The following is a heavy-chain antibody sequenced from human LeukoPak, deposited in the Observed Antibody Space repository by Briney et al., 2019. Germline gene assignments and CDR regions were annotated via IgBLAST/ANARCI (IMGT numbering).Heavy chain of an antibody. CDR2: ISGSGGST. J-gene: IGHJ4*02. CDR3: AKDSRIRYFDWLFKDYFDY. Sequence: PGGSLRLSCAASGFMLSTYWMTWVRQAPGKGLEWVSAISGSGGSTYYADSVKGRFTISRDNSKNTLYLQMNSLRAEDTAVYYCAKDSRIRYFDWLFKDYFDYWGQGTLVTVSS. CDR1: GFMLSTYW. D-gene: IGHD3-9*01. V-gene: IGHV3-23*01.